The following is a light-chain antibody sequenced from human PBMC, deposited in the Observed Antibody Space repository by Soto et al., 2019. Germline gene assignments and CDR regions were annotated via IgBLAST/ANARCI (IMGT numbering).Light chain of an antibody. CDR3: QPYNNWPLT. Sequence: EIVMKHSPATLSVSPCEGAALFRSASQSVSSYLAWYQQKPGQAPRLLIYDASNRATGIPARFSGSRSGAEFTLTINSLQSEDFAVYYCQPYNNWPLTFGQGTKVDIK. CDR1: QSVSSY. CDR2: DAS. J-gene: IGKJ4*01. V-gene: IGKV3D-15*01.